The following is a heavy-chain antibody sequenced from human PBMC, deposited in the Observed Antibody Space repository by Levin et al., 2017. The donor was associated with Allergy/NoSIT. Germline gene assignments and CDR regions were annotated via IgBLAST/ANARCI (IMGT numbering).Heavy chain of an antibody. J-gene: IGHJ6*02. CDR1: GFTFRTSG. CDR2: ISGDGKNK. V-gene: IGHV3-48*01. Sequence: GGSLRLSCAASGFTFRTSGMNWVRQAPGKGLEWLSYISGDGKNKYYADSVKGRFTISRDNAENSLCLQMNSLGGEDTAVDDCAKDLGTARGGMDGWGQGTTVIVSS. D-gene: IGHD6-6*01. CDR3: AKDLGTARGGMDG.